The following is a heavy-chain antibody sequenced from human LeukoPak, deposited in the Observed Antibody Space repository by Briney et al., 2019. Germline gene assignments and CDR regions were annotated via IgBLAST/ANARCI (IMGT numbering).Heavy chain of an antibody. CDR1: GGSISSGGYY. CDR2: IYYSGST. D-gene: IGHD3-16*02. V-gene: IGHV4-31*03. CDR3: ARVIDREAFDI. Sequence: SETLSLTCTVSGGSISSGGYYWSWIRQHPGKGLEWIGYIYYSGSTYYNPSLKSRVTISVDTSKNQFSLKLSSVTAADTAVYYCARVIDREAFDIWGQGTMVTVSS. J-gene: IGHJ3*02.